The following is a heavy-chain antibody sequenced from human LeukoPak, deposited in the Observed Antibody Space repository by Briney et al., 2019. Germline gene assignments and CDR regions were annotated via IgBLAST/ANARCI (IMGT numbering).Heavy chain of an antibody. CDR3: ARGQGTVTTH. CDR1: GGSFSGYY. D-gene: IGHD4-17*01. J-gene: IGHJ4*02. CDR2: INHSGSA. Sequence: SETLSLTYAVSGGSFSGYYWTWIRQPPGKGLEWIGEINHSGSANYNPSLMSRVTISLDTSKNHFSLNLSSVTAADTAVYYCARGQGTVTTHWGRGTLVTVSS. V-gene: IGHV4-34*01.